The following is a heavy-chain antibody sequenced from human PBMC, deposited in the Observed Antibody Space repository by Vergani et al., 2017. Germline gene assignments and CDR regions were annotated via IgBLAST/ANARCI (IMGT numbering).Heavy chain of an antibody. V-gene: IGHV4-34*01. CDR3: ARVNTETNGHLYYSYYMDV. D-gene: IGHD4-11*01. CDR2: IDHTGGP. J-gene: IGHJ6*03. CDR1: GGSFTSYH. Sequence: QVQLQQWGGGLLKPSETLSLTCVVNGGSFTSYHWTWIRQSPGEGLEWVGDIDHTGGPDYNPSLKSRLTMSVDKSRNQFSLTLNSVTATDTAIYFCARVNTETNGHLYYSYYMDVWGQGTAVTVS.